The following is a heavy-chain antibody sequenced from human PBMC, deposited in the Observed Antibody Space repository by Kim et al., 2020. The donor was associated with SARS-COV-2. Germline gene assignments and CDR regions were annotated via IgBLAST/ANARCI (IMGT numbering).Heavy chain of an antibody. CDR2: INHSGST. Sequence: SETLSLTCAVYGGSFSGYYWSWIRQPPGKGLEWIGEINHSGSTNYNPSLKSRVTISVDTSKNQFSLKLSSVTAADTAVYYCAVDPYYYYGMDVWGQGTTVTVSS. CDR1: GGSFSGYY. CDR3: AVDPYYYYGMDV. V-gene: IGHV4-34*01. D-gene: IGHD5-12*01. J-gene: IGHJ6*02.